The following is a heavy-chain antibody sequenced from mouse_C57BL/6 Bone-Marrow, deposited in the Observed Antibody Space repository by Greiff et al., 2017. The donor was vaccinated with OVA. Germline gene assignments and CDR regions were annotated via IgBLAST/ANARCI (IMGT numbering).Heavy chain of an antibody. J-gene: IGHJ2*01. CDR1: GFSLTSYG. Sequence: QVQLQQSGPGLVQPSQSLSITCTVSGFSLTSYGVHWVRQSPGKGLEWLGVIWSGGSTDYNAAFISRLSISKDNSKSQVFFKMNSLQADDTAIYYCARNTPTGYYGNYGFDYWGQGTTLTVSS. V-gene: IGHV2-2*01. CDR2: IWSGGST. D-gene: IGHD2-1*01. CDR3: ARNTPTGYYGNYGFDY.